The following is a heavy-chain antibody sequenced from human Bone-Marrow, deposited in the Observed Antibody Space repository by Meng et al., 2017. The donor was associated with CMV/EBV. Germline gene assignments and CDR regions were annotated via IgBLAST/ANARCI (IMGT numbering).Heavy chain of an antibody. CDR2: IYTDGTIT. CDR3: TRDTNWSFDS. Sequence: GGSLRLSCAASGFTLATYAMHWVRQPPGKGLLWVSRIYTDGTITTYADSVKGRFTISRDNAKNALYLQMNSLRPEDTAVYYCTRDTNWSFDSWGQGTLATVSS. CDR1: GFTLATYA. V-gene: IGHV3-74*01. J-gene: IGHJ4*02. D-gene: IGHD1-1*01.